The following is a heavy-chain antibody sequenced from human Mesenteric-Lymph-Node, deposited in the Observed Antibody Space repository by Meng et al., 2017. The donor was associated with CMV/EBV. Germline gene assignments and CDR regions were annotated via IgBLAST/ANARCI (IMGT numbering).Heavy chain of an antibody. V-gene: IGHV3-21*01. CDR2: ISSSSSYI. Sequence: GGSLRLSCAASGLTFSAQTMNWVRQAPGKGLEWVSSISSSSSYIYYADSVKGRFTISRDNAKNSLYLQMNSLRAEDTAVYYCARDGHTSYDFWSGDYYYYGMDVWGQGTTVTVSS. D-gene: IGHD3-3*01. CDR3: ARDGHTSYDFWSGDYYYYGMDV. CDR1: GLTFSAQT. J-gene: IGHJ6*02.